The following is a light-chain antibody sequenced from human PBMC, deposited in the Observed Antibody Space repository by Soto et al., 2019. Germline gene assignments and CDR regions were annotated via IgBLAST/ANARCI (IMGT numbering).Light chain of an antibody. CDR3: HKYGSAASLT. J-gene: IGKJ4*01. Sequence: DIQMTQSPSSLSASVGDRVTVTCRASQGISSYLAWYQQKPGKVPKLLIYAASTLQPGVPSRCSGSGSGTDFTLTISSLQPEDVATYYCHKYGSAASLTFGGGTKVEIK. V-gene: IGKV1-27*01. CDR1: QGISSY. CDR2: AAS.